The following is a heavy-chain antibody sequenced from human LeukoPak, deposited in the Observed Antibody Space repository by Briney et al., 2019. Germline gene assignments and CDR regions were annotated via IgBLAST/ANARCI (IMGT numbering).Heavy chain of an antibody. CDR1: GLTFSSFG. Sequence: GGSLRLSCAASGLTFSSFGMHWVRQAPGKGLEWVAVTSFDGGNKHYADSVKGRFTISRDNSKNTLYLQMNSLRAEDTAVFYCARDQYDTWSRRGNFDSWGQGTLVIVSS. CDR2: TSFDGGNK. D-gene: IGHD3-3*01. J-gene: IGHJ4*02. CDR3: ARDQYDTWSRRGNFDS. V-gene: IGHV3-30*03.